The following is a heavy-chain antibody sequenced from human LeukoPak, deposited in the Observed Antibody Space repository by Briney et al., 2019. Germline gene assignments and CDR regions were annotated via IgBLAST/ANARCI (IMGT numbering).Heavy chain of an antibody. CDR3: ARWFCSSTNCHSYYYGMDV. CDR1: GFTFSSYA. D-gene: IGHD2-2*01. V-gene: IGHV3-30-3*01. J-gene: IGHJ6*02. Sequence: PGGSLRLSCAASGFTFSSYAMHWVRQAPGKGLEWVAVISYDGSNKYYADSVKGRFTISRDNSKNTLYLQMNSLRAEDTAVYYCARWFCSSTNCHSYYYGMDVWGQGTTVTVSS. CDR2: ISYDGSNK.